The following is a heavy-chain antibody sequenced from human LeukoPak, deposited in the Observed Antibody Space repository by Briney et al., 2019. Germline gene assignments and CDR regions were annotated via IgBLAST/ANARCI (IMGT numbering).Heavy chain of an antibody. Sequence: PGGSLRLSCAASGFTFSSYAMSWVRQAPGKGLEWVSAISGSGGSTYYADSVKGRFTISRDNSKNTLYLQMNSLRAEDAAVYYCASNHWGYDYDDYWGQGTLVTVSS. D-gene: IGHD4-17*01. CDR2: ISGSGGST. CDR1: GFTFSSYA. CDR3: ASNHWGYDYDDY. J-gene: IGHJ4*02. V-gene: IGHV3-23*01.